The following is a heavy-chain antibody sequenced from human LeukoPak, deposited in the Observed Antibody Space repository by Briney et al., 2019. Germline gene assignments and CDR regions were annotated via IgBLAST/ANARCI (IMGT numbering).Heavy chain of an antibody. CDR1: GFTFSSYA. D-gene: IGHD2/OR15-2a*01. J-gene: IGHJ6*04. Sequence: GGSLRLSCAASGFTFSSYAMHWVRQAPGKGLEWVAVISYDGSNKYYADSVKGRFTISRDNSKNTLYLQMNSLRAEDTAVYYCASLSKVVWGKGTTVTVSS. CDR3: ASLSKVV. CDR2: ISYDGSNK. V-gene: IGHV3-30*04.